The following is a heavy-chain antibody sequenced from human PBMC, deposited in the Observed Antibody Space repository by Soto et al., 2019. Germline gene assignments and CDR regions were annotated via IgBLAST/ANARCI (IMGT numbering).Heavy chain of an antibody. CDR1: GFTFSRSD. Sequence: EVQLLESGGGLVRPGGSLRLSCAASGFTFSRSDMSWVRQAPGKGLEWVSSITTGGDATPYADSVKGRFTISRDNSKNTVYPQMNRRTAEDTAVYYCAKGGGGDHGYWGQGTLVAVSS. CDR3: AKGGGGDHGY. D-gene: IGHD2-21*02. J-gene: IGHJ4*02. V-gene: IGHV3-23*01. CDR2: ITTGGDAT.